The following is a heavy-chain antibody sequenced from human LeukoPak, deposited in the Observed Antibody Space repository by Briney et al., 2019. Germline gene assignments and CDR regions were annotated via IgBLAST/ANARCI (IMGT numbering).Heavy chain of an antibody. V-gene: IGHV1-3*01. CDR3: ARAGSDYGGNSDAFDI. D-gene: IGHD4-23*01. J-gene: IGHJ3*02. CDR1: GYTFTSYA. CDR2: INAGNGNT. Sequence: ASVKVSCKASGYTFTSYAMHWVRQAPGQRLEWMGWINAGNGNTKYSQKFQGRVTITRDTSASTAYMELSSLRSEDTAVYYCARAGSDYGGNSDAFDIWGQGTMVTVSS.